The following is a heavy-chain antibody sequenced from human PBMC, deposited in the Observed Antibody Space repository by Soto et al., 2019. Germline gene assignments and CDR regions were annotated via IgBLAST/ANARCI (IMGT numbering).Heavy chain of an antibody. D-gene: IGHD3-22*01. V-gene: IGHV3-23*01. CDR2: ISGSGGST. CDR3: AQPSGDSSGYYYTSQFDY. CDR1: GFTFSSYA. Sequence: EVQLLESGGGLVQPGGSLRLSCAASGFTFSSYAMSWVRQAPGKGLEWVSAISGSGGSTYYADSVKGRFTISRENSKNRLYLQMNTLRAEDTPVYYCAQPSGDSSGYYYTSQFDYWGQGTLVTVSS. J-gene: IGHJ4*02.